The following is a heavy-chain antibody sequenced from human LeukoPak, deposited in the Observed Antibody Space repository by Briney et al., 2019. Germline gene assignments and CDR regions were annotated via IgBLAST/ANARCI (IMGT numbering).Heavy chain of an antibody. CDR3: AKLSRGYSGYGGGDY. CDR2: ISYDGSNK. J-gene: IGHJ4*02. Sequence: GGSLRLSCAASGFTFSSYGMHRVRQAPGKGLEWVAVISYDGSNKYYADSVKGRFTISRDNSKNTLYLQMNSLRAEDTAVYYCAKLSRGYSGYGGGDYWGQGTLVTVSS. CDR1: GFTFSSYG. V-gene: IGHV3-30*18. D-gene: IGHD5-12*01.